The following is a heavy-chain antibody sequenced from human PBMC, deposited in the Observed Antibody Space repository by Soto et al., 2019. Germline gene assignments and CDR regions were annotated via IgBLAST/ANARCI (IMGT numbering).Heavy chain of an antibody. CDR1: GLTISSAYYY. V-gene: IGHV4-31*03. J-gene: IGHJ4*02. CDR3: ARYRISGSWSKFDY. CDR2: IYYNGST. D-gene: IGHD6-13*01. Sequence: SETLSLTCSVSGLTISSAYYYWSWIRQHPGKGLEWVGNIYYNGSTYYSPSLKSRVTVWFDTSKNQFSLRLTSVTAADTAVYYCARYRISGSWSKFDYWGQGTRVTVSS.